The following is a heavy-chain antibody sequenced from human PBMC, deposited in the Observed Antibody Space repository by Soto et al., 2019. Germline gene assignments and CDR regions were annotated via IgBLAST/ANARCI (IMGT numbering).Heavy chain of an antibody. J-gene: IGHJ6*02. CDR2: ISSSSFSI. CDR3: ARNESSNIYGMDV. Sequence: PGWSLRLSCAASGFTFSRYSMNWVRQAPGKGLEWVSSISSSSFSINYADSVKGRFSISRDNAQNSLHLQMSNLRAEDTAVYYCARNESSNIYGMDVWGQGTTVTVYS. CDR1: GFTFSRYS. D-gene: IGHD6-6*01. V-gene: IGHV3-21*01.